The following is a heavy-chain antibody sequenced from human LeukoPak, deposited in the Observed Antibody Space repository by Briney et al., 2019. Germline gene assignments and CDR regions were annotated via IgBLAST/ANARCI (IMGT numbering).Heavy chain of an antibody. CDR1: GFTFSDYY. CDR2: ISSSGSTI. Sequence: GGSLRLSCAASGFTFSDYYMSWIRQAPGKGLEWISYISSSGSTIYYADSVKGRFTIPRDNAKNSLYLQMNSLRAEDTAVYYCARDGDGYNYKLDYWGQGTLVTVSS. CDR3: ARDGDGYNYKLDY. V-gene: IGHV3-11*01. D-gene: IGHD5-24*01. J-gene: IGHJ4*02.